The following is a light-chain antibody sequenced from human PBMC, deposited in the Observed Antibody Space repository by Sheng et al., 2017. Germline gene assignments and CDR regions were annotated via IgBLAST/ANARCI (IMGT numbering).Light chain of an antibody. CDR1: STDVGAYHW. CDR2: DVD. V-gene: IGLV2-14*03. Sequence: QSALTQPASVSGSLGQTITISCTGSSTDVGAYHWVSWYQLHPGKAPKLLIYDVDFRPSGVSNRFSGSMSGYTASLTISGLRAEDEGKYYCSSYTPSDTYVFGSGTEVTV. J-gene: IGLJ1*01. CDR3: SSYTPSDTYV.